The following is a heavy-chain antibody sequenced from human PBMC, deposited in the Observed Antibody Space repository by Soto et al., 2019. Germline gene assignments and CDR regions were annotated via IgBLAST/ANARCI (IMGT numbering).Heavy chain of an antibody. CDR1: GGSISNGGYY. J-gene: IGHJ3*02. D-gene: IGHD1-7*01. V-gene: IGHV4-31*03. Sequence: SETLSLTCTVSGGSISNGGYYWSWIRQHPGKGLEWIGYIYYSGSTYYNPSLKSRVTISVDTSKNQFSLKLSSVTAADTSVYYCARDLNGENTWNYGDAFDIWGKGTRVTVSS. CDR2: IYYSGST. CDR3: ARDLNGENTWNYGDAFDI.